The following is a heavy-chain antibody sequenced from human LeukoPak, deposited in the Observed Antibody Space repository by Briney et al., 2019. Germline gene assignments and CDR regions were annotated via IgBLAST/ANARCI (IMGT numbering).Heavy chain of an antibody. Sequence: SETLSLTCAVYGGSFSGYYWSWIRQPPGKGLEWIGEINHSGSTNYNPDLKTRATISVDTSKNQYSLKLSSVTAADTDVYYCARFGSSRDYWGQGTLVTVS. V-gene: IGHV4-34*01. CDR1: GGSFSGYY. D-gene: IGHD6-13*01. CDR3: ARFGSSRDY. CDR2: INHSGST. J-gene: IGHJ4*02.